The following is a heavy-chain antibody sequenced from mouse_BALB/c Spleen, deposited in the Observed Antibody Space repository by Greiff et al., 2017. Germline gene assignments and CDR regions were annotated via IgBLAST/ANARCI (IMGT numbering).Heavy chain of an antibody. Sequence: VQRVESGPGLVAPSQSLSITCTVSGFSLTSYGVHWVRQPPGKGLEWLGVIWAGGSTNYNSALMSRLSISKDNSKSQVFLKMNSLQTDDTAMYYCARAGNYPLYAMDYWGQGTSVTVSS. CDR2: IWAGGST. CDR1: GFSLTSYG. D-gene: IGHD2-1*01. V-gene: IGHV2-9*02. CDR3: ARAGNYPLYAMDY. J-gene: IGHJ4*01.